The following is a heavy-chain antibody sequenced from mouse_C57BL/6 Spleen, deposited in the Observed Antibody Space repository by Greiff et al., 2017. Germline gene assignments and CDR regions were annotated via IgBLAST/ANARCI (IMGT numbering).Heavy chain of an antibody. J-gene: IGHJ1*03. CDR2: ISSGSSTI. CDR1: GFTFSDYG. CDR3: ATPYYGSSYGGYWYFDV. Sequence: EVQGVESGGGLVKPGGSLKLSCAASGFTFSDYGMHWVRQAPEKGLEWVAYISSGSSTIYYADTVKGRFTISRDNAKNTLFLQMTSLRSEDTAMYYCATPYYGSSYGGYWYFDVWGTGTTVTVSS. V-gene: IGHV5-17*01. D-gene: IGHD1-1*01.